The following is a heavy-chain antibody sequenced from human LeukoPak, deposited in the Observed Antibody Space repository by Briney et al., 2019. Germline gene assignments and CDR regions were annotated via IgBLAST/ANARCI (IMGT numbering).Heavy chain of an antibody. V-gene: IGHV1-46*01. Sequence: ASVKVSCKASGYTLTSYYMHWVRQAPGQGLEWMGIINPSGGSTSYAQKFQGRVTMTRDMSTSTVYMELSSLRSEDTAVYYCASGYYYDSSGYYQNWFDPWGQGTLVTVSS. CDR1: GYTLTSYY. J-gene: IGHJ5*02. CDR2: INPSGGST. D-gene: IGHD3-22*01. CDR3: ASGYYYDSSGYYQNWFDP.